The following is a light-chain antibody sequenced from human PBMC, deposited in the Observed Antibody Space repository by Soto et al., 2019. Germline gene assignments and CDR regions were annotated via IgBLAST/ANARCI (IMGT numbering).Light chain of an antibody. J-gene: IGKJ1*01. CDR2: GAS. CDR3: QQSYTTPPA. V-gene: IGKV1-39*01. Sequence: IQMAQSPSSLSASVGDRVTITCRASQSISNYINWYQQKPGKAPTLLIYGASSLQSGVPSRFSGSGSGTDYTLTVSSLQREDFATYYCQQSYTTPPAFGQGTKVEIK. CDR1: QSISNY.